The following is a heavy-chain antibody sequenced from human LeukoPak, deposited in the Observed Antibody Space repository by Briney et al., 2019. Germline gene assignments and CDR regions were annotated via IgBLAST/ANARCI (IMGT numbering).Heavy chain of an antibody. CDR1: GGTFSSYA. CDR2: ISAYNGNT. J-gene: IGHJ4*02. Sequence: ASVKVSCKASGGTFSSYAISWVRQAPGRGLEWMGWISAYNGNTNYAQKLQGRVTMTTDTSTSTAYMELRSLRSDDTAVYYCARDRGSGSYYPDYWGQGTLVTVSS. D-gene: IGHD1-26*01. V-gene: IGHV1-18*01. CDR3: ARDRGSGSYYPDY.